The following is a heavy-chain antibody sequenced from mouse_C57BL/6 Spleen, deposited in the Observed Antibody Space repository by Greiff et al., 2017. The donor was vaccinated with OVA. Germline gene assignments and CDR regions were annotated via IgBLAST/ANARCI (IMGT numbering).Heavy chain of an antibody. CDR3: ARGGYYNYAMDY. V-gene: IGHV1-80*01. Sequence: QVQLKQSGAELVKPGASVKISCKASGYAFSSYWMNWVKQRPGKGLEWIGQIYPGDGDTNYNGKFKGKATLTADKSSSTAYMQLSSLTSEDSAVYFCARGGYYNYAMDYWGQGTSVTVSS. CDR1: GYAFSSYW. J-gene: IGHJ4*01. CDR2: IYPGDGDT. D-gene: IGHD2-3*01.